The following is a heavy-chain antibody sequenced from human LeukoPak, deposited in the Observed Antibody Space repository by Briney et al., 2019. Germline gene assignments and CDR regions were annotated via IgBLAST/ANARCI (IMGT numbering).Heavy chain of an antibody. Sequence: GGSLRLSCTGSGFTLGDYALSWVRQAPGKGLEWIGSIRSDAYGGSTQYAASVTGRFTISRDDSDNIVYLQMNSLQTDDTAVYYCTRDEKQSYSDTTAYWTLFDYWGQGTLVTVSS. CDR2: IRSDAYGGST. CDR1: GFTLGDYA. V-gene: IGHV3-49*04. CDR3: TRDEKQSYSDTTAYWTLFDY. D-gene: IGHD3-22*01. J-gene: IGHJ4*02.